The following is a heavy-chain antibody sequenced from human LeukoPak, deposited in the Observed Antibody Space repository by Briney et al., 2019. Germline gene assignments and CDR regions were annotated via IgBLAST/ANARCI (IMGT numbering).Heavy chain of an antibody. CDR2: INVGNGNT. CDR1: GYTFTSYA. V-gene: IGHV1-3*01. D-gene: IGHD3-10*01. Sequence: ASVKVSCKASGYTFTSYAMHWVRQAPGQRLEWMGWINVGNGNTKYSQKFQGRVTITRDTSASTAYMELSSLRSEDTAVYYCARSGPNYYYYYGMNVWGQGTTVTVSS. J-gene: IGHJ6*02. CDR3: ARSGPNYYYYYGMNV.